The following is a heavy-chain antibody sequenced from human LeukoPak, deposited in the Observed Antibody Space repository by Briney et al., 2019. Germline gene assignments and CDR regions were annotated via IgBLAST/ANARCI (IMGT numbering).Heavy chain of an antibody. D-gene: IGHD3-3*01. CDR1: GFTFSSYA. Sequence: GGSLRLSCAASGFTFSSYAMSWVRQAPGKGLEWVSAISGSGGSTYYADSVKGRFTISRGNSKNTLYLQMNSLRAEDTAVYYCAKVPHYDFWSGYPKGGAFDIWGQGTMVTVSS. V-gene: IGHV3-23*01. CDR2: ISGSGGST. CDR3: AKVPHYDFWSGYPKGGAFDI. J-gene: IGHJ3*02.